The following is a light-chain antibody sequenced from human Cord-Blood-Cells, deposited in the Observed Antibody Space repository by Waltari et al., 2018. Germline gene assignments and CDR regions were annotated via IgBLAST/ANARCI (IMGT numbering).Light chain of an antibody. CDR3: QQYNNWPPWT. Sequence: VMTQSPATLSVSPGERATLSSRASQSVSSNLSWYQQKPGQAPRLLIYGASTRATGIPARFSGSGSGTEFTLTISSLQSEDFAVYYCQQYNNWPPWTFGQGTKVEIK. V-gene: IGKV3-15*01. CDR2: GAS. CDR1: QSVSSN. J-gene: IGKJ1*01.